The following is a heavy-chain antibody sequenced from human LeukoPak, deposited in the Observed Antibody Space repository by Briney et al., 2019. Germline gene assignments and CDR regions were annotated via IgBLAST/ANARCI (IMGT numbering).Heavy chain of an antibody. V-gene: IGHV3-30*02. Sequence: PGGSLRLSYAASGFTFSNYGMHWVRQAPGKGLEWVSFIRYDGTNKYYSDSVKGRFTISRDSSKNTLYLQVNSLRAEDTAVYYCAKDGPYHNILTGYRRTSAYYFDFWGQGTLVTVSS. CDR2: IRYDGTNK. D-gene: IGHD3-9*01. CDR1: GFTFSNYG. CDR3: AKDGPYHNILTGYRRTSAYYFDF. J-gene: IGHJ4*02.